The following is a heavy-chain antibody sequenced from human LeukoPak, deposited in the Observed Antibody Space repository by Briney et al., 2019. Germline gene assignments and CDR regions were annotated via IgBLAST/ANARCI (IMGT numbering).Heavy chain of an antibody. D-gene: IGHD3-10*01. Sequence: GGSLRLSCTASGFTFGDYAMNWVRQAPGKGLEWVGFIRSKAYGGTTEYAASVKGRFTISRDDSKSIAYLQMNSLKTEDTAVYYCTTDTSPYYYGSGSYRIRFDYWGQGTLVTVSS. CDR3: TTDTSPYYYGSGSYRIRFDY. J-gene: IGHJ4*02. CDR2: IRSKAYGGTT. CDR1: GFTFGDYA. V-gene: IGHV3-49*04.